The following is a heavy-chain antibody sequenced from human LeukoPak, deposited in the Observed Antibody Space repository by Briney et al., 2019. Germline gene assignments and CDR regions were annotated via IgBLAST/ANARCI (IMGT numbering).Heavy chain of an antibody. Sequence: GGSLRLSCAASGFTFSDYYMSWIRQAPGQGLDWVSYISSSGSTIYYADSVKGRFTISRDNAKNSLYLQMNSLRAEDTAVYYCARDSVFLRRDGPFDYWGQGTLVTVSS. CDR3: ARDSVFLRRDGPFDY. J-gene: IGHJ4*02. D-gene: IGHD5-24*01. CDR1: GFTFSDYY. CDR2: ISSSGSTI. V-gene: IGHV3-11*01.